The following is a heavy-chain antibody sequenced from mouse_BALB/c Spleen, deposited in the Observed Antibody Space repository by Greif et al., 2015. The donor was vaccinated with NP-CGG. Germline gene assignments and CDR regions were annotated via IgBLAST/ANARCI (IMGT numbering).Heavy chain of an antibody. Sequence: EVMLVESGGGLVKPGGSLKLSCAASGFTFSSYAMSWVRQTPEKRLEWVATISSGGSYTYYPDSVKGRFTISRDNAKNTLYLQMSSLRSEDTAMYYCASEVYRYWYFDVWGAGTTVTVSS. CDR3: ASEVYRYWYFDV. V-gene: IGHV5-9-1*01. J-gene: IGHJ1*01. CDR1: GFTFSSYA. D-gene: IGHD2-14*01. CDR2: ISSGGSYT.